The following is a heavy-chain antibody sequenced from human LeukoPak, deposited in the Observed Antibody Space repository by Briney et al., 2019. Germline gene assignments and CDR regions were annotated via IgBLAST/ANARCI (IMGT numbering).Heavy chain of an antibody. D-gene: IGHD3-22*01. J-gene: IGHJ4*02. Sequence: GGSLRLSCAASGFXFSSYGIHWVRQAPGKGLEWVAVISYDGSNKYYADSVKGRFTISRDNSKNTLYLQMNSLRAEDTAVYYCAKGTRESITMIVVPTQVWGQGTLVTVSS. V-gene: IGHV3-30*18. CDR1: GFXFSSYG. CDR3: AKGTRESITMIVVPTQV. CDR2: ISYDGSNK.